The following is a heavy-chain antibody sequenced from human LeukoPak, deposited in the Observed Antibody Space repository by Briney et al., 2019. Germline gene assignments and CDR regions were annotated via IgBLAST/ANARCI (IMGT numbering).Heavy chain of an antibody. Sequence: SETLSLTCAVYGGSFSGYYWSWIRQPPGKGLEWIGEINHSGSTNYNPSLKSRVTISVDTSKNQFSLKLSSVTAADTAVYYCARGRSVAPRDSSGYYLLFSFDYWGQGTLVTVSS. J-gene: IGHJ4*02. V-gene: IGHV4-34*01. CDR2: INHSGST. CDR3: ARGRSVAPRDSSGYYLLFSFDY. CDR1: GGSFSGYY. D-gene: IGHD3-22*01.